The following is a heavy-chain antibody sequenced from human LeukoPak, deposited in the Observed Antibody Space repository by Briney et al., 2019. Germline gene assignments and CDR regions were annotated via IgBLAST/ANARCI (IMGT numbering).Heavy chain of an antibody. CDR2: ISVSGVI. D-gene: IGHD3-16*01. J-gene: IGHJ6*03. CDR3: ATAPHGASDYIDV. V-gene: IGHV3-48*01. CDR1: GFSLSTYS. Sequence: GGSLRLSCAASGFSLSTYSLNWVRQTPGKGLEWVSYISVSGVIHYADSVKGRFIISRDNGRNSLSLQMNRLRVGDTGVYFCATAPHGASDYIDVWGRGTTVSVSS.